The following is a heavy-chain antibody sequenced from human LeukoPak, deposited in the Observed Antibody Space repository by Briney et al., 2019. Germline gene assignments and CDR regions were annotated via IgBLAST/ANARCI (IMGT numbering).Heavy chain of an antibody. CDR3: ARASYGLYYYYGMDV. J-gene: IGHJ6*02. CDR1: GGSFSGYY. Sequence: PSETLSLTCAVYGGSFSGYYRSWIRQPPGKGLEWIGEINHSGSTNYNPSLKSRVTISVDTSKNQFSLKLSSVTAADTAVYYCARASYGLYYYYGMDVWGQGTTVTVSS. CDR2: INHSGST. V-gene: IGHV4-34*01. D-gene: IGHD5-18*01.